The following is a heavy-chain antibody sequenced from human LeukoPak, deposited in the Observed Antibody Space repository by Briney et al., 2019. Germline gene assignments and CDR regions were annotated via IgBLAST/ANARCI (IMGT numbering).Heavy chain of an antibody. Sequence: GGSLRLSCVVSGFTFSDYEMIWVRQAPGKGLQWISHISTTGPAIHYADSVKGRFTISRDNAKNSVYLQMNNLRAEDTAVYYCARDRLGDYDHSGYYDKWGQGTLVTVSS. CDR2: ISTTGPAI. V-gene: IGHV3-48*03. J-gene: IGHJ4*02. CDR1: GFTFSDYE. CDR3: ARDRLGDYDHSGYYDK. D-gene: IGHD3-22*01.